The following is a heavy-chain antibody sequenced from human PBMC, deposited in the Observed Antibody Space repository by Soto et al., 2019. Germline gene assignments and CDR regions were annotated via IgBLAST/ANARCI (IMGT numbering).Heavy chain of an antibody. CDR1: GGPYNSFA. D-gene: IGHD3-10*01. V-gene: IGHV1-69*13. Sequence: SVKVSCKASGGPYNSFAISWVRQAPGQGLEWIGGIIPVFGTATYAQKFKGRVTITAEESTSTAYVELSSLTSEDTAVYYCARFLGGAGSYYDGQNYNYYNGMDVWGQGTTVTVSS. J-gene: IGHJ6*02. CDR3: ARFLGGAGSYYDGQNYNYYNGMDV. CDR2: IIPVFGTA.